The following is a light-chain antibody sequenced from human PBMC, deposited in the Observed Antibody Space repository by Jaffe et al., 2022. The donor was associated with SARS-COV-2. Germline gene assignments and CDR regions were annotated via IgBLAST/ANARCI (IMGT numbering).Light chain of an antibody. J-gene: IGKJ3*01. CDR2: AAS. CDR1: QGISSY. CDR3: QQPIGRCT. V-gene: IGKV1-9*01. Sequence: DIQLTQSPSFLSASVGDRVTITCRASQGISSYLAWYQQKPGKAPKLLIYAASTLQSGVPSRFSGSGSGTEFTLTISSLQPEDFATYYCQQPIGRCTFGPGTKVDIK.